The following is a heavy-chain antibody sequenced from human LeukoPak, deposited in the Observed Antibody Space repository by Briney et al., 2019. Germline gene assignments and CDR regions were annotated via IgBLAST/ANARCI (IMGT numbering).Heavy chain of an antibody. CDR2: IIPIFGTA. V-gene: IGHV1-69*13. D-gene: IGHD3-10*01. CDR1: GGTFSIYA. J-gene: IGHJ4*02. Sequence: SVKVSYKASGGTFSIYAISWVRQAPGQGLEWMGGIIPIFGTANYAQKFQGRVTITADESTSTAYMELSSLRSEDTAVYYCARGYYGSGSYSLDYWGQGTLVTVSS. CDR3: ARGYYGSGSYSLDY.